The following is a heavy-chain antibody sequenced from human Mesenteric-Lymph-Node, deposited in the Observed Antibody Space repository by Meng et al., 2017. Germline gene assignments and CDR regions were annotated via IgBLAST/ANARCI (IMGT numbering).Heavy chain of an antibody. J-gene: IGHJ6*02. D-gene: IGHD3-9*01. CDR1: GYTFTSYY. Sequence: QVQLGQAGAEVKKPGASVKVSCKASGYTFTSYYMHWVRQAPGQGLEWMGIINPSGGSTSYAQKFQGRVTMTRDTSTSTVYMELSSLRSEDTAVYYCARAGILTGYKYGMDVWGQGTTVTVSS. CDR2: INPSGGST. V-gene: IGHV1-46*01. CDR3: ARAGILTGYKYGMDV.